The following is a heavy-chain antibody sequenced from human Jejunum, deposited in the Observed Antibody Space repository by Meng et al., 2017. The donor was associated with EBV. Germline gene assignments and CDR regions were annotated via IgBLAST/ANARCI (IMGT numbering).Heavy chain of an antibody. CDR2: IHHSGST. J-gene: IGHJ4*02. CDR1: GGSISTDNW. Sequence: QEWAPGLVKPSGTLSLPCAGSGGSISTDNWWSWVRQPPGKGLEYIGEIHHSGSTKYNPSLKSRVTISVDKSNNHFSLKLSSVTAADTAVYYCARDRGVEDYWGQGTLVTVSS. D-gene: IGHD5-24*01. CDR3: ARDRGVEDY. V-gene: IGHV4-4*02.